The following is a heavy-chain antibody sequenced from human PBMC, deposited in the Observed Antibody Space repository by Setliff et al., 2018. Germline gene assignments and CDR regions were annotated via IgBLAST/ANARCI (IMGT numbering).Heavy chain of an antibody. D-gene: IGHD2-15*01. CDR1: GFTFSSYA. CDR3: AKIWGAYCTGNRCHSDPPHWDN. V-gene: IGHV3-23*01. Sequence: GSLRLSCAASGFTFSSYAMSWVRQAPGKGLEWVSAISGSGGSTYYADSVKGRFTISRDNSKNTLYLQMNSLRAEDTAVYYCAKIWGAYCTGNRCHSDPPHWDNWGQGTLVTVSS. J-gene: IGHJ4*02. CDR2: ISGSGGST.